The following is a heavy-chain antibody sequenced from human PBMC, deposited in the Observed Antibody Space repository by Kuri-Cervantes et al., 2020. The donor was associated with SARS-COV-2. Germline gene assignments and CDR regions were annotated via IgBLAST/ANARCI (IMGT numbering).Heavy chain of an antibody. D-gene: IGHD6-13*01. CDR3: AREGSSSWYRTKGGYFDY. Sequence: ESLKISCSVSNGSIRSSSYYWGWIRQPPGKGLEWIGSIYSSGSTYYNPSLKSRVTISLETSKNQFSLKLSSVTAADTAVYYCAREGSSSWYRTKGGYFDYWGQGTLVTVSS. CDR2: IYSSGST. V-gene: IGHV4-39*07. CDR1: NGSIRSSSYY. J-gene: IGHJ4*02.